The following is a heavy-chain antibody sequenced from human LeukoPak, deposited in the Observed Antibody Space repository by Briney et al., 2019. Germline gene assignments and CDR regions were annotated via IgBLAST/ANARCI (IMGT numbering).Heavy chain of an antibody. J-gene: IGHJ3*02. CDR2: INLNSGII. Sequence: SLRLSCAASLFTFDDYAMHWVRQPPGKGLEWVSGINLNSGIIYYADSVNGPFTISRDNAKNSLYMQMNSLRAEDMALYYCVEGDYSNYGGGAFDILGQGTMVTVSS. CDR3: VEGDYSNYGGGAFDI. CDR1: LFTFDDYA. V-gene: IGHV3-9*03. D-gene: IGHD4-11*01.